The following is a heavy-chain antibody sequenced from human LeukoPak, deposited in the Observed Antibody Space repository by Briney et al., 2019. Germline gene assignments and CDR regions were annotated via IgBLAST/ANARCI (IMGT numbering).Heavy chain of an antibody. D-gene: IGHD2-2*01. J-gene: IGHJ4*02. Sequence: SETLSLTCAVSGGSISSSNWWSWVRQPPGKGLEWIGEIYHSGSTNYNPSPKSRVTISVDKSENQFSLKLSSVTAADTAVYYCARDQHCSSTSCYDYWGQGTLVTVSS. CDR2: IYHSGST. CDR3: ARDQHCSSTSCYDY. CDR1: GGSISSSNW. V-gene: IGHV4-4*02.